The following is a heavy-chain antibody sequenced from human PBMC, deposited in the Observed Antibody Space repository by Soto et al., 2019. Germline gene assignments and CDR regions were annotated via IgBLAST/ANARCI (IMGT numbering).Heavy chain of an antibody. CDR3: ATPSFTMIVVAAFDY. V-gene: IGHV1-24*01. CDR1: GYTLTELS. J-gene: IGHJ4*02. CDR2: FDPEDGRT. Sequence: ASVKVSCKVSGYTLTELSMHWVRQAPGNGLEWMGGFDPEDGRTIYAQKFQGRVTMTEDTSTDTAYLELSSLRSEDTAVCYCATPSFTMIVVAAFDYWGQGTLVTVSS. D-gene: IGHD3-22*01.